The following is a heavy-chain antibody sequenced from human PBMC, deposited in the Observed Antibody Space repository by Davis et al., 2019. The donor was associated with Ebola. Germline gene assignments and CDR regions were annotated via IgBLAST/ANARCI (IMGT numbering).Heavy chain of an antibody. V-gene: IGHV3-74*01. CDR3: ARQMSIAVDRS. D-gene: IGHD6-19*01. CDR2: INSDGSTT. J-gene: IGHJ4*02. CDR1: GFTFSSYW. Sequence: GESLKISCAASGFTFSSYWMHWVRLAPGKGLVWVSRINSDGSTTTYADSVKGRFTISRDNAKNSLYLQMDSLRVEDTAVYYCARQMSIAVDRSWGQGTLVTVSS.